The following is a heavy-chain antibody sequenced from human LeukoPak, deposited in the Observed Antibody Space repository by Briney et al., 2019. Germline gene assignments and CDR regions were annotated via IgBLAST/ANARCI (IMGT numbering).Heavy chain of an antibody. D-gene: IGHD6-19*01. J-gene: IGHJ6*03. V-gene: IGHV4-59*01. CDR3: ARDRGVAVPIEFYYYYMDV. CDR1: GGSISSYY. CDR2: IYYSGST. Sequence: SSETLSLTCTVSGGSISSYYWSWIRQPPGKGLEWIGYIYYSGSTNYNPSLKSRVTISVDTSKNQFSLKLSSVTAADTAVYYCARDRGVAVPIEFYYYYMDVWGKGTTVTVSS.